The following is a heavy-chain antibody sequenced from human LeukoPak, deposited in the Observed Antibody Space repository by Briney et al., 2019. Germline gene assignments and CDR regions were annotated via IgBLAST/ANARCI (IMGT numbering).Heavy chain of an antibody. J-gene: IGHJ6*03. Sequence: SVKVSCKASGGTFSSYAISWVRQAPGQGLEWMGRIIPIFGTANYAQKFQGRVTITTDESTSTAYMELSSLRSEDTAVYYCAREEYGYSYYYYCMDVWGKGTTVTVSS. D-gene: IGHD5-18*01. CDR2: IIPIFGTA. V-gene: IGHV1-69*05. CDR1: GGTFSSYA. CDR3: AREEYGYSYYYYCMDV.